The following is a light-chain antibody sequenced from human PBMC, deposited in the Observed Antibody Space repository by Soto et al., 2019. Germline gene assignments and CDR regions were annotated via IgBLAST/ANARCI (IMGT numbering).Light chain of an antibody. J-gene: IGKJ1*01. CDR1: ESVSSSY. CDR2: GAS. CDR3: QQCGRSRT. V-gene: IGKV3-20*01. Sequence: EKVMTQSPATLSVSPGERATLSCRASESVSSSYLAWYQQKPGQAPRLLIYGASSRATGIPDRFSGSGSGTGFVVKVCSLARDESAVYFGQQCGRSRTFGQGTKVDIK.